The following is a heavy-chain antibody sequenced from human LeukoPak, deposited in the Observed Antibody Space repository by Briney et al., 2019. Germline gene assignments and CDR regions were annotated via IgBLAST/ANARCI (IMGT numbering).Heavy chain of an antibody. CDR1: GFTFSYAW. CDR2: ISGSGDTT. D-gene: IGHD5-12*01. V-gene: IGHV3-23*01. CDR3: AKSSSPRRYDTDGMDV. J-gene: IGHJ6*02. Sequence: GGSLRLSCAASGFTFSYAWMSWVRQAPGKGLEWVSGISGSGDTTYYADSVQGRFAISRDNSRNTLYVQVNSLRAEDTALYYCAKSSSPRRYDTDGMDVWGQGTTVIVSS.